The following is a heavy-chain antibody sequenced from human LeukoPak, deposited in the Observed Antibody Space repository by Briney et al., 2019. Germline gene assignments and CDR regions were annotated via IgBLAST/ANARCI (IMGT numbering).Heavy chain of an antibody. D-gene: IGHD3-10*01. J-gene: IGHJ4*02. CDR3: ARERYYGSGAPKYDY. V-gene: IGHV3-30*04. CDR2: ISYDGSNK. Sequence: GGSLRLSCAASGFTFSSYAMHWVRQAPGKGLEWVAVISYDGSNKYYADSVKGRFTISRDNSKNTLYLQMNSLRAEDTAVYYCARERYYGSGAPKYDYWGQGTLVTVSS. CDR1: GFTFSSYA.